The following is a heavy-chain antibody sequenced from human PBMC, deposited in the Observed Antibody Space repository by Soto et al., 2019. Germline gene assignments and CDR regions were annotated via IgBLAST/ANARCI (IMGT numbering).Heavy chain of an antibody. V-gene: IGHV1-69*13. CDR3: ARDRAHYYDSSGRFDP. CDR2: IIPIFGTE. J-gene: IGHJ5*02. D-gene: IGHD3-22*01. CDR1: GGTFSSYA. Sequence: SVKVSCKASGGTFSSYAISWVRQAPGQGLEWMGGIIPIFGTENYAQKFQGRVTITADESTSTPYMELSSLRSEDTAVYYCARDRAHYYDSSGRFDPRGQGTLVTVS.